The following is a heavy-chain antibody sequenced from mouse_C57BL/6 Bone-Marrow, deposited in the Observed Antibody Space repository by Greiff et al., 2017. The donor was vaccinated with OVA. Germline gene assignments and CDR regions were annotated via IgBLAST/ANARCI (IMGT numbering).Heavy chain of an antibody. CDR1: GFNIKDDY. CDR2: IDPENGDT. Sequence: DVQLQESGAELVRPGASVKLSCTASGFNIKDDYMHWVKQRPEQGLEWIGWIDPENGDTEYASKFQGKATITADTSSNTAYLQLSSLTSEDTAVYYCTGGWLLLAWFAYWGQGTLVTVSA. V-gene: IGHV14-4*01. D-gene: IGHD2-3*01. CDR3: TGGWLLLAWFAY. J-gene: IGHJ3*01.